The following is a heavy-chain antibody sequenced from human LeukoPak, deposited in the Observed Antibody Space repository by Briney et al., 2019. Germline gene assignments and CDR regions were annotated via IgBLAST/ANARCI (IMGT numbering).Heavy chain of an antibody. D-gene: IGHD4-17*01. Sequence: PSETLSATCTVSGGSISHYYWNWIRQSPRQGLEWVGYIYNIGRTNYTPTLKNRVTISSDLSKNQVSLSLTSGTVADTAVYYCARADPYRDYYFDYWGQGTSVTVSS. CDR3: ARADPYRDYYFDY. V-gene: IGHV4-59*08. CDR2: IYNIGRT. CDR1: GGSISHYY. J-gene: IGHJ4*02.